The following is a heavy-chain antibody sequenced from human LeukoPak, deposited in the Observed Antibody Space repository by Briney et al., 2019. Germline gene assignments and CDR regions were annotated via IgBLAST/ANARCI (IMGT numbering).Heavy chain of an antibody. CDR1: GYTFTSYY. CDR2: INPSGGST. D-gene: IGHD3-22*01. CDR3: ATAIPYYYDSSGYYFDY. J-gene: IGHJ4*02. Sequence: ASVKVSCKASGYTFTSYYMHWVRQAPGQGLEWMGIINPSGGSTSYAQKFQGRVTMTEDTSTDTAYMELSSLRSEDTAVYYCATAIPYYYDSSGYYFDYWGQGTLVTVSS. V-gene: IGHV1-46*01.